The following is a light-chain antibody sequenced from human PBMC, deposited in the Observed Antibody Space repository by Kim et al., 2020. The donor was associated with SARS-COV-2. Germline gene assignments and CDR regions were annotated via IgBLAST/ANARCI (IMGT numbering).Light chain of an antibody. CDR1: QIVSDF. CDR3: QHRSNWPPGS. CDR2: DAY. V-gene: IGKV3-11*01. J-gene: IGKJ2*04. Sequence: DIATRYCISSQIVSDFLTWYHQKPSKATRLLIYDAYNIANSIPGRFRSSGSGTDFTLSITSLEPEDFAVYYCQHRSNWPPGSFGQGTKLEI.